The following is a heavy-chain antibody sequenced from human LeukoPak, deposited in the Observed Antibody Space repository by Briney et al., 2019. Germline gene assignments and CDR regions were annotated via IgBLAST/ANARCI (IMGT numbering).Heavy chain of an antibody. CDR3: ARTTYYYDISGYSYYFDD. Sequence: SETLSLTCTVSGGSISSYYWSWIRQPPGKGLEWIGYIYYSGSTNYNPSLKSRATISVDTSKNQFSLKLSSVTAADTAVYHCARTTYYYDISGYSYYFDDWGQGTLVTVSS. CDR1: GGSISSYY. CDR2: IYYSGST. J-gene: IGHJ4*02. V-gene: IGHV4-59*01. D-gene: IGHD3-22*01.